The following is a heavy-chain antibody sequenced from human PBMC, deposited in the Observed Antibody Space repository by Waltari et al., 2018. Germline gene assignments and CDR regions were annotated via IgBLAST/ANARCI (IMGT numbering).Heavy chain of an antibody. V-gene: IGHV3-9*01. D-gene: IGHD6-25*01. CDR2: ISWNSGSI. J-gene: IGHJ3*02. CDR1: GFTFDDYA. Sequence: EVQLVESGGGLVQPGRSLRLSCAASGFTFDDYAMHWVRPAPGKGLEWVSGISWNSGSIGYADSVKGRFTISRDNAKNSLYLQMNSLRAEDTALYYCAKIARPLPADAFDIWGQGTMVTVSS. CDR3: AKIARPLPADAFDI.